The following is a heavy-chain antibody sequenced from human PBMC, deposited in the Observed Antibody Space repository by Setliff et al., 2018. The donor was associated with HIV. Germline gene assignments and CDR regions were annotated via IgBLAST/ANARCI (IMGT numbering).Heavy chain of an antibody. D-gene: IGHD1-1*01. CDR3: AKDYGDGHNWGAFDI. Sequence: PGGSLRLSCAASGFIFRNYWMHWVRQAPGKGLVWVSCLNSDGSSTTYADSVKGRFTISRDNAKNTVYLQMNSLRVEDTAVYYCAKDYGDGHNWGAFDIWGQGIMVTVSS. CDR1: GFIFRNYW. J-gene: IGHJ3*02. CDR2: LNSDGSST. V-gene: IGHV3-74*03.